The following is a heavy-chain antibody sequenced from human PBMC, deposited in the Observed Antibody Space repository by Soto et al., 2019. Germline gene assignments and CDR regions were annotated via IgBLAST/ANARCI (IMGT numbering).Heavy chain of an antibody. V-gene: IGHV4-30-2*01. Sequence: QLQLQESGSGLVKPSQTLSLTCAVSGGSTSSGGYSWSWIRQPPGKGLEWIGYIYHSGSTYYNPSLKSRVTISVDRSKNQFSLKLSSVTAADTAVYYCARAARRYGDYDYWGQGTLVTVSS. CDR3: ARAARRYGDYDY. D-gene: IGHD4-17*01. CDR2: IYHSGST. CDR1: GGSTSSGGYS. J-gene: IGHJ4*02.